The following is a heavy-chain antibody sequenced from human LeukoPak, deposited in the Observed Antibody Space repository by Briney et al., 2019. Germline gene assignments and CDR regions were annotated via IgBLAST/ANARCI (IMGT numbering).Heavy chain of an antibody. CDR2: IDYSGHRT. CDR3: ANDPQYDDFDI. Sequence: PGGSLRLSCAASRFSINNFCMAWVRQAPGKGLEWVSTIDYSGHRTHYAASVKGRFTISRDNSKNTVYLQMNILRAEDTAIYYRANDPQYDDFDIWGQGTMVTVSS. CDR1: RFSINNFC. V-gene: IGHV3-23*05. J-gene: IGHJ3*02.